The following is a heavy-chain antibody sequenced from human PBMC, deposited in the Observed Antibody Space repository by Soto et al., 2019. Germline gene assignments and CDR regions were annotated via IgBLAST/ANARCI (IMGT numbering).Heavy chain of an antibody. CDR2: ISAYNGNT. J-gene: IGHJ6*02. CDR3: ARVKYSPPYYYYGMDV. CDR1: GYTFTSYG. V-gene: IGHV1-18*01. D-gene: IGHD5-18*01. Sequence: PAASVKGSCKASGYTFTSYGISWVRQAPGQGLEWMGWISAYNGNTNYAQKLQGRVTMTTDTSTSTAYMELRSLRSDDTAVYYCARVKYSPPYYYYGMDVWGQGTTVTVSS.